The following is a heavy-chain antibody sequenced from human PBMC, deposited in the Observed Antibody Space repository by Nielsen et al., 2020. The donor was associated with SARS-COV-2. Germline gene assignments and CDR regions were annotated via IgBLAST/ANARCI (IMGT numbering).Heavy chain of an antibody. CDR3: ARDKDRSIPGGFDP. CDR1: GFTFSIYD. Sequence: GESLKISCATSGFTFSIYDMHWVRRRTGEGLEWVSPLGPAADTIYAGSGKGRFTLSRENAKNCLCFHMNTLRAGDTAVYYCARDKDRSIPGGFDPWGQGTLVTVSS. V-gene: IGHV3-13*04. J-gene: IGHJ5*02. CDR2: LGPAADT. D-gene: IGHD1-14*01.